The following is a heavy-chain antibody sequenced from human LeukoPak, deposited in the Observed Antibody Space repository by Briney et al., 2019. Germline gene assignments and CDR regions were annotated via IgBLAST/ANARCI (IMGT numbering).Heavy chain of an antibody. CDR3: AKSASSSYYYYYMDV. CDR2: ISYDGSNK. Sequence: QPGRSLRLSCAASGFTFSSYAMHWVRQAPGKGLEWVAVISYDGSNKYYADSVKGRFTISRDNSKNTLDLQMNSLRGEDTAVFYCAKSASSSYYYYYMDVWAKGPRSPSP. J-gene: IGHJ6*03. V-gene: IGHV3-30-3*02. CDR1: GFTFSSYA. D-gene: IGHD6-13*01.